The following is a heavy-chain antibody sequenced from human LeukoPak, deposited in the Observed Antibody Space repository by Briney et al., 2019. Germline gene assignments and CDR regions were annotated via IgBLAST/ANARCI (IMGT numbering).Heavy chain of an antibody. CDR1: GGTFSSYA. CDR3: ARATRQLLSKYPYYFDY. CDR2: IIPIFGTA. V-gene: IGHV1-69*13. J-gene: IGHJ4*02. Sequence: ASVKVSCKASGGTFSSYAISWVRQAPGQGLEWMGGIIPIFGTANYAQKFQGGVTITANESMSTAYMELSSLRSEDTAVYYCARATRQLLSKYPYYFDYWGQGTLVTVSS. D-gene: IGHD2-2*01.